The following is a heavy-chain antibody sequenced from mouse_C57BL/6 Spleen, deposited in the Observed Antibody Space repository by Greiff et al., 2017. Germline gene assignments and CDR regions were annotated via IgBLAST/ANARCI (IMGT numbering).Heavy chain of an antibody. CDR2: INPSSGYT. J-gene: IGHJ2*01. Sequence: QVQLQQSGAELAKPGASVKLSCKASGYTFTSYWMHWVKQRPGQGLEWIGYINPSSGYTKYNQKFKDKATLTADKSSSTAYMQLSSLTYEDSEVYDCASWDDEYYFDYWGQGTTLTVSS. CDR1: GYTFTSYW. V-gene: IGHV1-7*01. D-gene: IGHD4-1*01. CDR3: ASWDDEYYFDY.